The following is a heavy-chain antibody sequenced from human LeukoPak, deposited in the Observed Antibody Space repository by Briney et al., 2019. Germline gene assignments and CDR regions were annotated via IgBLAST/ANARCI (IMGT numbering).Heavy chain of an antibody. J-gene: IGHJ4*02. CDR1: GFTFSNFG. CDR2: ISYSGSVQ. CDR3: ARSPRDSRDWTGTLDY. V-gene: IGHV3-30*03. Sequence: GMSLRLSCAASGFTFSNFGMHWVRQAPGKGLEWVSVISYSGSVQFYADSVKGRFTISRDDSKNTVHMQMNRLRVEDTAVYYCARSPRDSRDWTGTLDYWGQGALVTVSS. D-gene: IGHD3-22*01.